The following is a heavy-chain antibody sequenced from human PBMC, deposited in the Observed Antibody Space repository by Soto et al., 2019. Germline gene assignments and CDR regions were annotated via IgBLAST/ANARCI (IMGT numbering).Heavy chain of an antibody. CDR1: GFTFSSYA. V-gene: IGHV3-30-3*01. Sequence: QVQLVESGGGVVQPGRSLRLSCAASGFTFSSYAMHWVRQAPGKGLEWVAVISYDGSNKYYADSVKGRFTISRDNSKNTLYLQMNSLRAEDTAVYYCAXVKESGYDWGYYYYGMDVWGQGTTVTVS. D-gene: IGHD5-12*01. CDR2: ISYDGSNK. CDR3: AXVKESGYDWGYYYYGMDV. J-gene: IGHJ6*02.